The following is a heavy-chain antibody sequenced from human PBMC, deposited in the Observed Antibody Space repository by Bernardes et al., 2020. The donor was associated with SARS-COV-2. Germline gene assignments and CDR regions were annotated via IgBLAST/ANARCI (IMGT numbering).Heavy chain of an antibody. CDR3: AKEGCSSTSCYDGMDV. CDR1: GFTFSRNA. CDR2: ISWNSGSI. V-gene: IGHV3-9*01. D-gene: IGHD2-2*01. Sequence: GGSLRLSCAVSGFTFSRNAMHWVRQAPGKGLEWVSGISWNSGSIGYADSVKGRFTISRDNAKNSLYLQMNSLRAEDTAVYYCAKEGCSSTSCYDGMDVWGQGTTVTVSS. J-gene: IGHJ6*02.